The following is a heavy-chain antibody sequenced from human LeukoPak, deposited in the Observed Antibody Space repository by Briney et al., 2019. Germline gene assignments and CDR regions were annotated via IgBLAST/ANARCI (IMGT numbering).Heavy chain of an antibody. J-gene: IGHJ5*02. D-gene: IGHD4/OR15-4a*01. V-gene: IGHV3-64D*09. CDR2: ISSNGEST. CDR3: VKSAINYGANWFDP. Sequence: GGSLRLSCPASGFTLSSFAMHWVRQAPGKGLDYISSISSNGESTYYADSVKGRFTISRDNSKNTLYLQMSSLRTEDTAVYWCVKSAINYGANWFDPWGQGTLVTVSS. CDR1: GFTLSSFA.